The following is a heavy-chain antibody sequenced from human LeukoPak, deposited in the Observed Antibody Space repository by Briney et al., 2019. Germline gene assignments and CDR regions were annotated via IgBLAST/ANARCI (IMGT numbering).Heavy chain of an antibody. CDR2: INPNSGGT. J-gene: IGHJ4*02. V-gene: IGHV1-2*02. CDR1: GYTFTGYY. Sequence: ASVKVSCKASGYTFTGYYMHWARQAPGQGLEWMGWINPNSGGTNYAQKFQGRVTMTRDTSITTAYMELSRLRSDDTAVYYCARALPYSSGWYGGFDYWGQGTLVTVSS. CDR3: ARALPYSSGWYGGFDY. D-gene: IGHD6-19*01.